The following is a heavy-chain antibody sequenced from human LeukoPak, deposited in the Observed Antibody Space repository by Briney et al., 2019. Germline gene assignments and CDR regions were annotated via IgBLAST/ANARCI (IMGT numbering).Heavy chain of an antibody. J-gene: IGHJ5*02. CDR3: ARASMGLLSPRKKNWFDP. CDR1: GVSISSSNSY. V-gene: IGHV4-39*07. D-gene: IGHD2-15*01. CDR2: INHSGST. Sequence: PSETLSLTCTVSGVSISSSNSYWGWIRQPPGKGLEWIGEINHSGSTNYNPPLKSRDTISVYTSKNQFSLKLSSVTAADTALYTCARASMGLLSPRKKNWFDPWGEGSLVTVS.